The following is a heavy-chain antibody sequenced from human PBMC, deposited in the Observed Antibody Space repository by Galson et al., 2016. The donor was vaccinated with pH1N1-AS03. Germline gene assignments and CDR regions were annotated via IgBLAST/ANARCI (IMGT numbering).Heavy chain of an antibody. CDR2: IFWDGET. CDR3: ARSTHVNEGLDF. J-gene: IGHJ4*02. Sequence: PALVKPTQTLTLTCTFSGFSLSTGGVHVAWIRQPPGKALEWLALIFWDGETRYRPSLRSRLTITKETSKNQVVLTMTNMDPADTATYYCARSTHVNEGLDFWGQGTLVTVSS. V-gene: IGHV2-5*02. CDR1: GFSLSTGGVH. D-gene: IGHD2-8*01.